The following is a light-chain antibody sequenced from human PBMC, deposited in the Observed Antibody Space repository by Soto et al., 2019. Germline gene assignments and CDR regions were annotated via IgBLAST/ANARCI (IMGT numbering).Light chain of an antibody. CDR3: QQYGSSGT. CDR1: QSVSNNY. V-gene: IGKV3-20*01. J-gene: IGKJ1*01. CDR2: GAS. Sequence: EIVLTQSPGTPSLSPGERATLSCRASQSVSNNYLAWYQQKPGQAPRLLIYGASNRATGIPDRFSGSGSGTDFTLTISRLEPEEFAVYYCQQYGSSGTFGQGTKVDIK.